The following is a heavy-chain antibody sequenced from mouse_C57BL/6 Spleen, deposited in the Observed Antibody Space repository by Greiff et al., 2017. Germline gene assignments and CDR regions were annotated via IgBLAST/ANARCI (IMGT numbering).Heavy chain of an antibody. CDR1: GYTFTSYW. J-gene: IGHJ2*01. CDR3: AIIYYDYDPYFDY. CDR2: IHPSDSDT. D-gene: IGHD2-4*01. Sequence: QVQLQQPGAELVKPGASVKVSCKASGYTFTSYWMHWVNQRPGQGLEWIGRIHPSDSDTNYNQKFKGKATLTVDKSSSTAYMQLSSLTSDDSAVYYWAIIYYDYDPYFDYWGQGTTLTVSS. V-gene: IGHV1-74*01.